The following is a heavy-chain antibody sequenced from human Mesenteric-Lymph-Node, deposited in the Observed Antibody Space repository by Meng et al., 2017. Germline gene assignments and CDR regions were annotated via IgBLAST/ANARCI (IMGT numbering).Heavy chain of an antibody. D-gene: IGHD2-8*02. CDR3: VRDLVDYAAGTSNHQPG. V-gene: IGHV4-39*07. J-gene: IGHJ4*02. CDR1: GVSITSRDYY. Sequence: SDTLSLTCTVSGVSITSRDYYWGWTRQTPGKGLEWIASIHSSGSTYRNQSLRSRISISLDTPRNQFSLKLNSVTAADTAVYYCVRDLVDYAAGTSNHQPGGGQGALVTVSS. CDR2: IHSSGST.